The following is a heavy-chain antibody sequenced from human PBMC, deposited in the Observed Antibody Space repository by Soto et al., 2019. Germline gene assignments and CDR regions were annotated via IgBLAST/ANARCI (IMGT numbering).Heavy chain of an antibody. D-gene: IGHD6-13*01. J-gene: IGHJ4*02. Sequence: SETLSLTCAVYGGSFSGYYWSWIRQPPGKGLEWIGEINHSGSTNYNPSLKSRVTISVDTSKNQFSLKLSSVTAADTAVYYCASVRAAAVIPYFDYWGQGTLVTVSS. CDR1: GGSFSGYY. CDR2: INHSGST. V-gene: IGHV4-34*01. CDR3: ASVRAAAVIPYFDY.